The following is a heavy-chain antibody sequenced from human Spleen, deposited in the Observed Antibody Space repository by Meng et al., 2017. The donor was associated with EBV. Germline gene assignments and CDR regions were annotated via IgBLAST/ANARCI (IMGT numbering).Heavy chain of an antibody. V-gene: IGHV4-34*01. CDR1: GGSFSAFY. D-gene: IGHD1-1*01. J-gene: IGHJ4*02. Sequence: QVQLEESGAGRLRPSETLSLTCAVYGGSFSAFYWNWIRQTPGKGLEWIGEINHGGSTNYNPSLKSRVTISVDTSKHQFSVKLNSVTAADTAVYYCARGNDRGGFDYWGQGTLVTVSS. CDR3: ARGNDRGGFDY. CDR2: INHGGST.